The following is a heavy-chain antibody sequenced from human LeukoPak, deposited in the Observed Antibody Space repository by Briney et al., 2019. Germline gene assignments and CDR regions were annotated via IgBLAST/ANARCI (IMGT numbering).Heavy chain of an antibody. CDR1: GGTFSSYA. V-gene: IGHV1-69*05. Sequence: ASVKVSCKASGGTFSSYAISWVRQATGQGLEWMGGIIPIFGTANYAQKFQGRVTITTDESTSTAYMELSSLRSEDTAVYYCARENYNWNQYYFDYWGQGTLVTVSS. J-gene: IGHJ4*02. CDR2: IIPIFGTA. CDR3: ARENYNWNQYYFDY. D-gene: IGHD1-20*01.